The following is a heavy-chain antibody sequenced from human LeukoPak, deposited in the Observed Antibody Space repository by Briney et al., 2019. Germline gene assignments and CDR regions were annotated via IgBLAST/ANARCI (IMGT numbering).Heavy chain of an antibody. CDR3: ARHVIGYGQFYFDY. CDR2: IYYSGST. V-gene: IGHV4-59*08. CDR1: GGSISSYY. J-gene: IGHJ4*02. Sequence: PSETLSLTCTVSGGSISSYYWSWIRQPPGKGLEWIGYIYYSGSTNYNPSLKSRVTISVDTSKNQFSLKLSSVTAADTAVYYCARHVIGYGQFYFDYWGQGTLVTVSS. D-gene: IGHD5-18*01.